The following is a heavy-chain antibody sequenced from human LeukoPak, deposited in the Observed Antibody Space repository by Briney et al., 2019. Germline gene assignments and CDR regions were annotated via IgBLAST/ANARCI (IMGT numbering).Heavy chain of an antibody. CDR2: MYYSGNT. CDR3: ARTLGWASSRYPFDG. CDR1: GGSISSSNYY. V-gene: IGHV4-39*01. J-gene: IGHJ4*02. Sequence: SETLSLTCTVSGGSISSSNYYWGWIRQPPGKGLEWIGSMYYSGNTDSNPSLKSRVTISVNTSKNQFSLKVNSVTAADTAVYYCARTLGWASSRYPFDGWGQGTLVAVSS. D-gene: IGHD3-16*02.